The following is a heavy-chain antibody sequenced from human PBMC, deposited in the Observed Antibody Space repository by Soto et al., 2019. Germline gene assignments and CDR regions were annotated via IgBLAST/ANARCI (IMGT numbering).Heavy chain of an antibody. J-gene: IGHJ6*04. CDR2: IYYSGST. CDR3: ARFNGYCISSSGHGHYARDV. CDR1: GGSIRSGGYH. D-gene: IGHD2-2*01. Sequence: SETLSLTCTVSGGSIRSGGYHWSWIRQHPGKGLEWIGYIYYSGSTYYNPSLNSRVTVSVDTSKNQFSLKVTSVTAADTAVYYCARFNGYCISSSGHGHYARDVWGKGPTVTASS. V-gene: IGHV4-31*03.